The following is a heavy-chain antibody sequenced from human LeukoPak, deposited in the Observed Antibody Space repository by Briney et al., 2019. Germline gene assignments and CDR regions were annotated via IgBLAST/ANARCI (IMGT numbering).Heavy chain of an antibody. CDR1: GYTFTSYD. Sequence: ASVKVSCKASGYTFTSYDINWVRQATGQGLEWMGWMNPNSGNTGYAQKFQGRVTMTRNTSISTAYMELSSLRSEDTAVYYCARPPYSSGWYNDYYYYMDVWGKGTTVTISS. CDR3: ARPPYSSGWYNDYYYYMDV. V-gene: IGHV1-8*01. D-gene: IGHD6-19*01. J-gene: IGHJ6*03. CDR2: MNPNSGNT.